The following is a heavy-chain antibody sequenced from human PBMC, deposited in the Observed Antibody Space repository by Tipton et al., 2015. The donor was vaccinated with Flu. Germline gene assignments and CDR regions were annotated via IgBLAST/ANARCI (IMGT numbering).Heavy chain of an antibody. J-gene: IGHJ2*01. V-gene: IGHV4-59*08. CDR3: VRVVNWNSSPWYWYFDL. CDR2: ISYTGST. D-gene: IGHD1-7*01. Sequence: TLSLTCTVSGGSISSFYWSWIRQPPGKGLEYIGYISYTGSTNYNPSLKSRVTISADTSKNQFSLKLSSVTAADTAVYYCVRVVNWNSSPWYWYFDLWGRGTLVTVSS. CDR1: GGSISSFY.